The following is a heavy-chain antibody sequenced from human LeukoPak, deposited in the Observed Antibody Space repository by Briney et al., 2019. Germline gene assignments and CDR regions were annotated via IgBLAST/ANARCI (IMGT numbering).Heavy chain of an antibody. CDR2: IYYTGST. Sequence: SETLSLTCTVSGGSISTYYWSWIRQPPGKGLEWIGYIYYTGSTSYNPSLKSRVTMSLDASKNQFSLELNSVTPADTAVYYCARGGNYWPQWWFDPWGRGTLVSVFS. D-gene: IGHD1-26*01. V-gene: IGHV4-59*01. J-gene: IGHJ5*02. CDR3: ARGGNYWPQWWFDP. CDR1: GGSISTYY.